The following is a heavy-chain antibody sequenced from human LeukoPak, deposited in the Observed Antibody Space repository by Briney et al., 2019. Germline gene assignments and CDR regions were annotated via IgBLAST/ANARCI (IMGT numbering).Heavy chain of an antibody. CDR2: ISYDGSNK. J-gene: IGHJ4*02. Sequence: GGSLRLSCAASGFTFSSYGMHWVRQAPGKGLEWVAVISYDGSNKYYADSVKGRFTISRDNSKNTLYLQMNSLRAEDTAVYYCANYGKHDYWGQGTLVTVSS. CDR1: GFTFSSYG. CDR3: ANYGKHDY. V-gene: IGHV3-30*18. D-gene: IGHD4-17*01.